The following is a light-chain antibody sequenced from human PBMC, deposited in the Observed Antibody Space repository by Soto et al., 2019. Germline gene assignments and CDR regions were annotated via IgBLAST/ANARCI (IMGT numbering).Light chain of an antibody. CDR2: AAS. CDR1: QGISSW. Sequence: DIQMTQSPSSMSTSVGERVTITCRASQGISSWLALYQQKPGKAPKLLIYAASSLQSGVPSRFSGSGSGTDFTLTISSLQPADFAAYYCQQDNSFPFTFGPGTKVDIK. V-gene: IGKV1-12*02. J-gene: IGKJ3*01. CDR3: QQDNSFPFT.